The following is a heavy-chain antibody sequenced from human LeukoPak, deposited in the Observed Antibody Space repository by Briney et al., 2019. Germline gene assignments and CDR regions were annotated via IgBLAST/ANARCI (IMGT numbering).Heavy chain of an antibody. V-gene: IGHV4-39*01. CDR2: VYYSGSI. Sequence: PSETLSLTCTVSGGSITAGNHHWGWIRQPPGKGLEWNGSVYYSGSIFSDTSHKSRVTIFGDTSKNQFSLSLSSVTAADTAVYYCARLNPGYVTAPLDSWGQGMLVTVSS. D-gene: IGHD3-16*01. CDR1: GGSITAGNHH. CDR3: ARLNPGYVTAPLDS. J-gene: IGHJ5*01.